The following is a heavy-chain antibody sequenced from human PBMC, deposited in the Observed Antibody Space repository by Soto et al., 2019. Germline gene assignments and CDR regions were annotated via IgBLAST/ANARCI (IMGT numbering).Heavy chain of an antibody. J-gene: IGHJ4*02. CDR2: IYYIGRT. Sequence: QVQLQESGPGLVKPSETLSLTCTVSGDSISTYYWNWIRQPLGKGLEWIGYIYYIGRTNYNSSLMSRVATSVDTSKNQISLNLNSVTAADTAVYYCARDPVGLTHFNYWGQGILVTVSA. CDR3: ARDPVGLTHFNY. CDR1: GDSISTYY. V-gene: IGHV4-59*01. D-gene: IGHD1-26*01.